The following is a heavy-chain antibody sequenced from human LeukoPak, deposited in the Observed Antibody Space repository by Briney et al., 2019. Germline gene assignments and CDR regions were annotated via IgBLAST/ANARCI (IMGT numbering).Heavy chain of an antibody. CDR2: IKQDGSEK. D-gene: IGHD2-15*01. CDR3: ARTPPAFDI. V-gene: IGHV3-7*05. J-gene: IGHJ3*02. Sequence: AGGSLRLSCAASGFTFSSYWMTWVRQAPGKGLEWVAFIKQDGSEKYYADSVKGRFTISRDNAKNSVYMQMNSLRAEDTAVYYCARTPPAFDIWGQGTMVTVSS. CDR1: GFTFSSYW.